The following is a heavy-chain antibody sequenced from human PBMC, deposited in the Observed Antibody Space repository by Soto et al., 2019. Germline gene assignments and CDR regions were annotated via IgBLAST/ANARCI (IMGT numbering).Heavy chain of an antibody. CDR2: IIPSFGTA. CDR3: ARDRGSGYCSSNSCYVFDY. Sequence: QVQLVQSGAEVKKPGSSVKVSCKASGGTFSSYAISWVRQAPGQGLECMGGIIPSFGTANYAQKFQGRVTITAEESTSTAYMELSSLRSEDTAVYYCARDRGSGYCSSNSCYVFDYWGQGTLVTVSS. J-gene: IGHJ4*02. CDR1: GGTFSSYA. V-gene: IGHV1-69*01. D-gene: IGHD2-2*01.